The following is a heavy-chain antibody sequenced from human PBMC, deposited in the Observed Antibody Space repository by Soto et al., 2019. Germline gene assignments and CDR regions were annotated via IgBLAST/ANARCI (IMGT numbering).Heavy chain of an antibody. Sequence: QLQLQESGSGLVRPSQTLSLTCAVSGGSISSGGYSWNWIRQPPGKGLEWIGYIYHSGSTLYNPSPKSRVXXXVXXSKNHFSLKLTSVTAADTAVYYCARDQLEGNWFDPWGQGTLVTVSS. J-gene: IGHJ5*02. CDR1: GGSISSGGYS. CDR2: IYHSGST. CDR3: ARDQLEGNWFDP. D-gene: IGHD1-1*01. V-gene: IGHV4-30-2*01.